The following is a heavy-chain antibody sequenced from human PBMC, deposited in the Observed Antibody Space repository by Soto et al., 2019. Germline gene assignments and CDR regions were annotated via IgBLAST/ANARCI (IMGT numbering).Heavy chain of an antibody. CDR2: IYYSGST. V-gene: IGHV4-31*03. CDR3: ARSQSDSSSWYPKYYYYGMDV. CDR1: GGSISSGGYY. Sequence: SETLSLTCTVSGGSISSGGYYWSWIRQHPGKGLEWIGYIYYSGSTYYNPSLKSRVTISVDTSKNQFSLKLSSVTAADTAVYYCARSQSDSSSWYPKYYYYGMDVWGQGTTVTVSS. J-gene: IGHJ6*02. D-gene: IGHD6-13*01.